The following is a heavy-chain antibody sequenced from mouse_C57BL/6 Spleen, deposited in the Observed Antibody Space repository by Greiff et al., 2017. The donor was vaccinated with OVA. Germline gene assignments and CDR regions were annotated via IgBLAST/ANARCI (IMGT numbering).Heavy chain of an antibody. J-gene: IGHJ4*01. Sequence: QVQLQQPGAELVKPGASVKLSCKASGYTFTSYWMHRVKQRPGQGLEWIGMIHPNSGSTNYNEKFKSKATLTVDKSSSTAYMQLSSLTSEDSAVYYCARSSMVTTAMDYWGQGTSVTVSS. CDR1: GYTFTSYW. V-gene: IGHV1-64*01. CDR2: IHPNSGST. CDR3: ARSSMVTTAMDY. D-gene: IGHD2-2*01.